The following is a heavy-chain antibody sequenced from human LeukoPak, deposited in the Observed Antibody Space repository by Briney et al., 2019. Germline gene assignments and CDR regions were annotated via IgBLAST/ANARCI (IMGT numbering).Heavy chain of an antibody. CDR3: AREDTGYYYGMDV. D-gene: IGHD7-27*01. CDR2: ISYDGSNK. V-gene: IGHV3-30-3*01. Sequence: GGSLRLSCAASGFTFSSYAMHWVRQAPGKGLEWVAVISYDGSNKYYADSVKGRFTISRDNSKNTLYPQMNSLRAEDTAVYYCAREDTGYYYGMDVWGQGTTVTVSS. J-gene: IGHJ6*02. CDR1: GFTFSSYA.